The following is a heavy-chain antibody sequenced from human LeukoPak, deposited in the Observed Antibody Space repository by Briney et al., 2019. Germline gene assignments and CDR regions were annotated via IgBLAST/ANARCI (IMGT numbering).Heavy chain of an antibody. CDR2: FDPEDGET. Sequence: ASVKVSCKVSGYTLTELSMHWVRQAPGKGLEWMGGFDPEDGETIYAQKFQGRVTMTEDTSTDTAYMELSSLRSEDTAVYYCARGSWASTVTTYYYYYYMDVWGKGTTVTVSS. V-gene: IGHV1-24*01. J-gene: IGHJ6*03. CDR1: GYTLTELS. D-gene: IGHD4-17*01. CDR3: ARGSWASTVTTYYYYYYMDV.